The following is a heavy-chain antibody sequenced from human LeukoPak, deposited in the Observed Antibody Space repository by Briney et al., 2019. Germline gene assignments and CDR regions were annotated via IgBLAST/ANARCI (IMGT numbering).Heavy chain of an antibody. Sequence: GGSLRLSCAASGFTFSSYSMNWVRQAPGKGLEWVSSISSSSSYIYYADSVKGRFTISRDNAKNSLYLQMNSLRAEDTAVYYCARDLRRSYDSSGYYEDYRGQGTLVTVSS. V-gene: IGHV3-21*01. CDR3: ARDLRRSYDSSGYYEDY. D-gene: IGHD3-22*01. CDR2: ISSSSSYI. J-gene: IGHJ4*02. CDR1: GFTFSSYS.